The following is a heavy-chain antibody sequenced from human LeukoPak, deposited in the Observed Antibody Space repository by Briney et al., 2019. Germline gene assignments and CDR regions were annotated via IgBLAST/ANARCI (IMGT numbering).Heavy chain of an antibody. CDR2: ISGSGGST. CDR1: GVTLGSYA. J-gene: IGHJ4*02. D-gene: IGHD4-17*01. CDR3: AKVSDYGDYDGDY. Sequence: GGSLRLSCAASGVTLGSYAMSWARQAPGKGLEWVSAISGSGGSTYYADSVKGRFTISRDNSKNTLYLQMNSLRAEDTAVYYCAKVSDYGDYDGDYWGQGTLVTVSS. V-gene: IGHV3-23*01.